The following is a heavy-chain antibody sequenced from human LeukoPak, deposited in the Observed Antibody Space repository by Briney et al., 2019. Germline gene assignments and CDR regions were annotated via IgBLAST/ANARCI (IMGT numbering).Heavy chain of an antibody. J-gene: IGHJ4*02. CDR1: GFTFSSYS. CDR2: ISSSSSTI. Sequence: PGGSLRLSCAASGFTFSSYSMNWVRQAPGKGLEWASYISSSSSTIYYADSVKGRFTISRDNAKNSLYLQMNSLRAEDTAVYYCARTTYYYDSSGYEFDYWGQGTLVTVSS. V-gene: IGHV3-48*04. CDR3: ARTTYYYDSSGYEFDY. D-gene: IGHD3-22*01.